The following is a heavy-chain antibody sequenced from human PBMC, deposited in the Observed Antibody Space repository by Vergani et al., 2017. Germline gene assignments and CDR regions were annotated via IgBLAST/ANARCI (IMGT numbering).Heavy chain of an antibody. V-gene: IGHV3-9*01. D-gene: IGHD6-13*01. CDR3: VKDKAASGNYWYFDL. Sequence: EVQLVESGGGLVQPGRSLRLSCAASGFPFDDYAMPWVRQAPGKGLEWVVGINWNSDSIAYADSVKGRFTISRDNAKNSLYLQINSLRAEDTALYYCVKDKAASGNYWYFDLWGRATLVTVSS. J-gene: IGHJ2*01. CDR1: GFPFDDYA. CDR2: INWNSDSI.